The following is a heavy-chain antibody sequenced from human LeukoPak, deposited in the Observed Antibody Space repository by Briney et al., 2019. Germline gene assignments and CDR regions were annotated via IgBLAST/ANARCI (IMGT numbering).Heavy chain of an antibody. V-gene: IGHV1-3*01. CDR2: INAGNGHT. Sequence: GASVKVSCKASGYTFSGYAIHWVRQAPGQRFEWMGWINAGNGHTKYSQNFQGRVTITRDSSANIVYMELSSLTSEDTAVYYCARDSPDRNFDYWGQGTLVTVSS. J-gene: IGHJ4*02. CDR1: GYTFSGYA. CDR3: ARDSPDRNFDY.